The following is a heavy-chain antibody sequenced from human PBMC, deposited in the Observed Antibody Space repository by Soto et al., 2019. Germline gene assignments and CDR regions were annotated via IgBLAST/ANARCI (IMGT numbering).Heavy chain of an antibody. D-gene: IGHD3-9*01. J-gene: IGHJ4*02. CDR1: CGSISSYY. CDR2: IYYSGST. Sequence: SETLSLTCTVSCGSISSYYWSWIRQPPGKGLEWIGYIYYSGSTNYNPSLKSRVTISVDTSKNQFSLKLSSVTAADTAVYYCARGMAEEQIFYYFDYWGQGALVTVS. CDR3: ARGMAEEQIFYYFDY. V-gene: IGHV4-59*01.